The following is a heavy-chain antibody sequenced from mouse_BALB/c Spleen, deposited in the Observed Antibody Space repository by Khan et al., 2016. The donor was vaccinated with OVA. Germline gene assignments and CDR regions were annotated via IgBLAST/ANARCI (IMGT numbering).Heavy chain of an antibody. V-gene: IGHV1-77*01. CDR1: GYTFTDYY. Sequence: QVQLQQSGAELARPGASVKLSCKASGYTFTDYYINWVRQRTGQGLEWIGDIYPGIGNTYYNEKFKGKATLTAGKSSSTAYMQLSSLTSEDSSVYFCARSGTGSFLYWGQGTRVTVSA. J-gene: IGHJ3*01. CDR3: ARSGTGSFLY. D-gene: IGHD4-1*01. CDR2: IYPGIGNT.